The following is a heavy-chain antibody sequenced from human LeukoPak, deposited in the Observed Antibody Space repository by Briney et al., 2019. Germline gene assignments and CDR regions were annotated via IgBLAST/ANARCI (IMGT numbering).Heavy chain of an antibody. D-gene: IGHD3-22*01. CDR1: GYSFTGYG. J-gene: IGHJ4*02. CDR2: ISAYNGNT. CDR3: ARDCDRSGYYCY. Sequence: GASVKVSCKASGYSFTGYGISWVRQPPGQGLEWMGWISAYNGNTNYAQKLQGRVTMTTDTSTSTAYMELRSLRSDDTAVYYCARDCDRSGYYCYWGQGTLVTVSS. V-gene: IGHV1-18*01.